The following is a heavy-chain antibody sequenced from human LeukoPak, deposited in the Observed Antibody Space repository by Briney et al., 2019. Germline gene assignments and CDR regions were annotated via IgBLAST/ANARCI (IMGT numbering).Heavy chain of an antibody. CDR1: GFTFGDYP. V-gene: IGHV3-49*04. CDR3: TRMVTFYYYMDV. D-gene: IGHD2-21*02. Sequence: GGSLRLSCTASGFTFGDYPLTWVRQAPGKGLELVGFIRSKPYGGTAEYAASVKGRFTISRDDSKSIAYLQMNSLKTEDTAVYYCTRMVTFYYYMDVWGKGTTVTISS. CDR2: IRSKPYGGTA. J-gene: IGHJ6*03.